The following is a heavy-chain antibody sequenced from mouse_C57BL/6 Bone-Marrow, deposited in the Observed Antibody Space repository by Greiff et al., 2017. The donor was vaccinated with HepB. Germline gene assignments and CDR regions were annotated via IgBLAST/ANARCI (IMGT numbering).Heavy chain of an antibody. CDR1: GFTFSSYG. CDR3: ARDEGYFDV. CDR2: ISSGGSYT. V-gene: IGHV5-6*01. Sequence: EVKLMESGGDLVKPGGSLKLSCAASGFTFSSYGMSWVRQTPDKRLEWVATISSGGSYTYYPDSVKGRFTISRDNAKNTLYLQMSSLKSEDTAMYYCARDEGYFDVWGTGTTGTVSS. J-gene: IGHJ1*03.